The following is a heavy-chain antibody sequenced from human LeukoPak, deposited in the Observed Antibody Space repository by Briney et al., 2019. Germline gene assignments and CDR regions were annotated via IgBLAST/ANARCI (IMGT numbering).Heavy chain of an antibody. J-gene: IGHJ5*02. D-gene: IGHD6-19*01. CDR3: ARVPGEQWLEGWFDP. Sequence: ASVKVSCKASGNTFTRYYIYWMRQAPGQGFEWMGLINPSGGSTTYAQKFQGRVTMTRDMSTSTVYMELSSLRSEDTAVYYCARVPGEQWLEGWFDPWGQGTLVTVSS. V-gene: IGHV1-46*01. CDR1: GNTFTRYY. CDR2: INPSGGST.